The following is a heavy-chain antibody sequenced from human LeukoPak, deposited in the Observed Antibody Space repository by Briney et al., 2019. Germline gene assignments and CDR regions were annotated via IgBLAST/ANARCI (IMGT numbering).Heavy chain of an antibody. J-gene: IGHJ6*03. CDR3: VRDGYGNNYMDV. D-gene: IGHD1/OR15-1a*01. V-gene: IGHV3-53*01. CDR1: GFTFSSNF. Sequence: GGSLRLSCAASGFTFSSNFMSWVRQAPGKGLEWVSVIYSGGTTYYADSVKGRFTISRDNSRNTLYLQMNSLRAEDTAVYYCVRDGYGNNYMDVGGKGTTVTVSS. CDR2: IYSGGTT.